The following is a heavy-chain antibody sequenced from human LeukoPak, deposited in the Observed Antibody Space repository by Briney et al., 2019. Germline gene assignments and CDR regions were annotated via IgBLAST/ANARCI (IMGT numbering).Heavy chain of an antibody. V-gene: IGHV4-59*11. Sequence: SETLSLTCTVSGGSISSHYWSWIRQPPGKGLEWIGYIYYSGSTNYNPSLKSRVTISVDTSKNQFSLKLSSVTAADTAVYYCARVSPKQLLWFGDPPSGYFDYWGQGTLVTVSS. CDR2: IYYSGST. J-gene: IGHJ4*02. CDR3: ARVSPKQLLWFGDPPSGYFDY. CDR1: GGSISSHY. D-gene: IGHD3-10*01.